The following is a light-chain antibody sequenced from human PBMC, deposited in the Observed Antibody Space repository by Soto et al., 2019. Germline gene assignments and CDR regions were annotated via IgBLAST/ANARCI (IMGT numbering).Light chain of an antibody. Sequence: DIQMNQSPSTLSASVGDRVTIPCRASQSLSSWWAWYQQKPGKAPKLLIYKASSLESGVPSRFSGSGSGTEFTLTISSLQPDDFATYYCQQYNSYSRTFGQGTKVEIK. J-gene: IGKJ1*01. V-gene: IGKV1-5*03. CDR2: KAS. CDR1: QSLSSW. CDR3: QQYNSYSRT.